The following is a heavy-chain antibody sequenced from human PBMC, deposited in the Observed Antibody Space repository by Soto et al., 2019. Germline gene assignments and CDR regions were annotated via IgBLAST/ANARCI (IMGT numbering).Heavy chain of an antibody. D-gene: IGHD1-1*01. Sequence: GGSLRLSCEASGFTFSDLHMDWVRQAPGKGLEWVGRIRNKADSYTTHYAASVKGRFTISRDDSKSSSYLQMNSLKTEDTAVYYCTRFMVGTTLYWGQGILVTVAS. CDR1: GFTFSDLH. CDR2: IRNKADSYTT. V-gene: IGHV3-72*01. CDR3: TRFMVGTTLY. J-gene: IGHJ4*02.